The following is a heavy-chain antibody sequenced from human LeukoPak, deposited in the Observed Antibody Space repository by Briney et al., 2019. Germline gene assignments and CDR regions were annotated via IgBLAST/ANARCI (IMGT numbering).Heavy chain of an antibody. J-gene: IGHJ6*03. CDR3: ARAQGYCSGGSCYPHYYYYYYMDV. Sequence: SETLSLTCAVYGGSFSGYYWSWIRQPPGKGLEWIGYIYYSGSTNYNPSLKSRVTISVDTSKNQFSLKLSSVTAADTAVYYCARAQGYCSGGSCYPHYYYYYYMDVWGKGTTVTVSS. D-gene: IGHD2-15*01. CDR2: IYYSGST. CDR1: GGSFSGYY. V-gene: IGHV4-59*01.